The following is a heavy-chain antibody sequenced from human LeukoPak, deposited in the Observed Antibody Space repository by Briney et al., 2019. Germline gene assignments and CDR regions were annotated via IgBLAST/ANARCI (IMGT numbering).Heavy chain of an antibody. CDR1: GFTFSSYA. CDR2: ISGSGGST. CDR3: AKISEHYYGSGDRWFDP. V-gene: IGHV3-23*01. D-gene: IGHD3-10*01. Sequence: PGGSLRLSCAASGFTFSSYAMSWVRQAPGKGLEWVSAISGSGGSTYYAYSVKGRFTISRDNSKNTLYLQMNSLRAEDTAVYYCAKISEHYYGSGDRWFDPWGQGTLVTVSS. J-gene: IGHJ5*02.